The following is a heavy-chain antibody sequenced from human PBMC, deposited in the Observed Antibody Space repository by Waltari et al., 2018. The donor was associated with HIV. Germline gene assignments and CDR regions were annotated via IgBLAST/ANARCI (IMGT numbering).Heavy chain of an antibody. CDR2: INHSGST. J-gene: IGHJ4*02. CDR3: ARGRSPYSSGWYASEY. CDR1: GGSFSGYY. D-gene: IGHD6-19*01. V-gene: IGHV4-34*01. Sequence: QVQLQQWGAGLLKPSETLSLTCAVYGGSFSGYYWSWIRQPPGKGLEVIWEINHSGSTNYKPSLKSRVTISVDTSKNQFSLKLSSVTAADTAVYYCARGRSPYSSGWYASEYWGQGTLVTVSS.